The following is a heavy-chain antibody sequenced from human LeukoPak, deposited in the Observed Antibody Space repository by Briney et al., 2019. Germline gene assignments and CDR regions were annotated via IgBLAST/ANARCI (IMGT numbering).Heavy chain of an antibody. CDR2: IYTSGSA. J-gene: IGHJ5*02. Sequence: SETLSLTCTVSGGSISAYYWNWIRQPAGKGLEWIGRIYTSGSANYNPSLKSRVTMSVDTSKNQFSLRLRSVTAADTAVYYCARGHYYDFWSGYYQGWFDPWGQGTLVTVSS. CDR1: GGSISAYY. D-gene: IGHD3-3*01. V-gene: IGHV4-4*07. CDR3: ARGHYYDFWSGYYQGWFDP.